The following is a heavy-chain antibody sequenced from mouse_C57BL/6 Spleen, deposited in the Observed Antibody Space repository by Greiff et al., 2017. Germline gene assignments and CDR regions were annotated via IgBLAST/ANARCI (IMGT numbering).Heavy chain of an antibody. V-gene: IGHV2-2*01. CDR1: GFSLTSYG. D-gene: IGHD2-2*01. Sequence: QVQLQQSGPGLVQPSQSLSITCTVSGFSLTSYGVHWVRQSPGKGLEWLGVIWSGGSTDYNAAFISRLSISKDNSKSQVFFKMNSLQADDTAIYDCARNAHFMVTTGNYYAMDYWGQGTSVTVSS. CDR3: ARNAHFMVTTGNYYAMDY. J-gene: IGHJ4*01. CDR2: IWSGGST.